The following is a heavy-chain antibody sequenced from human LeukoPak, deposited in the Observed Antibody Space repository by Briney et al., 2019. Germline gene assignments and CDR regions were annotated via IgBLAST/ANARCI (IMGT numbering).Heavy chain of an antibody. V-gene: IGHV3-48*03. D-gene: IGHD1-26*01. CDR3: ATIWEPRVP. CDR1: GFTFSSYE. J-gene: IGHJ5*02. CDR2: ISVSGNSI. Sequence: PGGSLRLSCAASGFTFSSYEMNWVRQAPGKGLEWVSYISVSGNSIHYADSVKGRFTISRDNAKNSVHLLMISLRDEDTAVYYCATIWEPRVPWGQGTLVTVSS.